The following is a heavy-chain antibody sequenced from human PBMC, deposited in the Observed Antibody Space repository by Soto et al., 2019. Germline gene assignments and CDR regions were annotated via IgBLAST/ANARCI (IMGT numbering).Heavy chain of an antibody. CDR3: ARDRWLRYSGYDWHFDY. D-gene: IGHD5-12*01. J-gene: IGHJ4*02. Sequence: EVQLVESGGVLVQPGASLRLSCAASGFPFSSYEMNWVRQAPGKGLEWVAYISRGGGNIYYAESVKGRFTISRDNAKNSVDLQMNSLRAEDTAVYYCARDRWLRYSGYDWHFDYWGQGTLVTVSS. V-gene: IGHV3-48*03. CDR2: ISRGGGNI. CDR1: GFPFSSYE.